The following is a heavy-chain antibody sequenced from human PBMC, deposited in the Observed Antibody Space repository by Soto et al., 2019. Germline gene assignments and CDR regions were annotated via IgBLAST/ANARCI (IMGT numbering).Heavy chain of an antibody. J-gene: IGHJ4*02. CDR3: AKGLLGRGVHPFDY. D-gene: IGHD3-10*01. CDR2: INMDGSST. CDR1: GFTFSSDW. Sequence: PGGSLRLSCAASGFTFSSDWMHWVRQAAGKGLVWVSRINMDGSSTNYADSVKGRFTISRDNAKNTLYLQMNSLRAEDTAVYYCAKGLLGRGVHPFDYWGQGTLVTVSS. V-gene: IGHV3-74*01.